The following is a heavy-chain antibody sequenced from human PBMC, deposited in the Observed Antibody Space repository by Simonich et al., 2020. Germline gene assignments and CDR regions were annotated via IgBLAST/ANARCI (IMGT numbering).Heavy chain of an antibody. J-gene: IGHJ6*02. D-gene: IGHD6-6*01. V-gene: IGHV3-48*03. CDR2: ISSSGSTI. CDR1: GFTFSSYE. CDR3: ARDFRLQLVEIGTYYYYGMDV. Sequence: EVQLVESGGGLVQPGGSLRLSCAASGFTFSSYEMNWVRQAPGKGLEWVSYISSSGSTIYYADSVKGRITISRDNAKNSLCLQMNSLRAEDTAVYYCARDFRLQLVEIGTYYYYGMDVWGQGTTVTVSS.